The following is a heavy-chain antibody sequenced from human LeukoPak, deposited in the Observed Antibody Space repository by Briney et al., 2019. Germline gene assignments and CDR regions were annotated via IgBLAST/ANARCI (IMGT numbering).Heavy chain of an antibody. CDR3: ARMGWEVNFDF. D-gene: IGHD1-26*01. V-gene: IGHV4-61*01. Sequence: PSETLSLTCTVSGGSISSSSYYWSWIRQPPGKGLQWIGYIYYSGSTNYNPSLKSRVTISVDTSKNQFSLKLNSVTAADTAVYYCARMGWEVNFDFWGQGTLVTVSS. CDR2: IYYSGST. J-gene: IGHJ4*02. CDR1: GGSISSSSYY.